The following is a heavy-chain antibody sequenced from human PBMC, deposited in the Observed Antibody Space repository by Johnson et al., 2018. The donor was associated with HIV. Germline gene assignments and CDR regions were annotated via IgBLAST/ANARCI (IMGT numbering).Heavy chain of an antibody. CDR1: GFTFSSYA. CDR3: VRASWFGAFDI. J-gene: IGHJ3*02. Sequence: QMQLVESGGGVVQPGRSLRLSCAASGFTFSSYAMHWVRQAPGKGLEWVAVISYDGSNKYYADSVKGRFTISRENAKNSLKLQMNNLRAGDSAVYYCVRASWFGAFDIWGQGTLVTVSS. V-gene: IGHV3-30*14. D-gene: IGHD3-10*01. CDR2: ISYDGSNK.